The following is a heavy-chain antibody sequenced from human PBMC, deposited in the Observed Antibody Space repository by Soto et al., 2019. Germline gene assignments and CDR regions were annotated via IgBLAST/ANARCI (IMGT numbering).Heavy chain of an antibody. J-gene: IGHJ6*02. CDR2: IIPIFGSA. CDR1: GGTLSSYA. V-gene: IGHV1-69*01. D-gene: IGHD2-2*02. CDR3: AGTREIPYYHGMDV. Sequence: QVQLVQSGAEVKKPGSSVKVSCKAPGGTLSSYAINWVRQAPGQGPEWMGGIIPIFGSANYAPKFQGRVTISADESTSTAYMEVSSLRSEDTAVYYCAGTREIPYYHGMDVWGQGTTVTVSS.